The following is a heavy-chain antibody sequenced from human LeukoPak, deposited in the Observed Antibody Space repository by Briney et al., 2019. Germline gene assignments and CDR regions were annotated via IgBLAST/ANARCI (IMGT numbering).Heavy chain of an antibody. CDR1: GFTFINYA. CDR3: ARGYNQFDY. D-gene: IGHD5-24*01. CDR2: ISGNGDST. J-gene: IGHJ4*02. Sequence: GDSLRLSCAASGFTFINYAMCWVRQAPGKGPEWVSFISGNGDSTYYADSVKGRFTVSRDNSKNTLYLQMNSLRAEDTAVYYCARGYNQFDYWGQGTLVTVSS. V-gene: IGHV3-23*01.